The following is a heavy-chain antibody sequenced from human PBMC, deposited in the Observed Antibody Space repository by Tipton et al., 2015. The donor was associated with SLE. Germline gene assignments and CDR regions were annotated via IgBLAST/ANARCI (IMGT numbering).Heavy chain of an antibody. J-gene: IGHJ4*02. Sequence: SLRLSCAASGFTVSSNYMSWVRQAPGKGLEWVSVIYSGGSTYYADSVKGRFTISRDNSKNMLYLQTNSLRAEDTAVYYCARAMVRGEWYFDYWGQGTLVTVSS. D-gene: IGHD3-10*01. V-gene: IGHV3-53*01. CDR1: GFTVSSNY. CDR3: ARAMVRGEWYFDY. CDR2: IYSGGST.